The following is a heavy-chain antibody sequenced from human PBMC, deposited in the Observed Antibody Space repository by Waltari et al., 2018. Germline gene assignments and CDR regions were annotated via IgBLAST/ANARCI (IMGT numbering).Heavy chain of an antibody. CDR3: AREGKRWGSWYLFYFDY. CDR2: IKHSGST. V-gene: IGHV4-34*01. CDR1: GGSFSGYY. J-gene: IGHJ4*02. D-gene: IGHD6-13*01. Sequence: QVQLQQWGAGLLKPSETLSLTCAVYGGSFSGYYWSWIRQPPGKGLEWIGEIKHSGSTNYNPSLKSRVTISVDTSKNQFSLKLSSVTAADTAVYYCAREGKRWGSWYLFYFDYWGQGTLVTVSS.